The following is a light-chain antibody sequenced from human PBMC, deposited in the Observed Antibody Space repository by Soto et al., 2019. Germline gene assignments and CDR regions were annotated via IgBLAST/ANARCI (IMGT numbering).Light chain of an antibody. J-gene: IGKJ2*01. V-gene: IGKV3-15*01. Sequence: EIVMTQSPATLSVSPGERATLPCRASQSVSSDLAWYQQKPGQAPRLLIYGASTRVTGIPDRFSGSGSGTEFTLTISSLQSEDFAVYYCQHYNNWPPEYTFGQGTKLEIK. CDR3: QHYNNWPPEYT. CDR2: GAS. CDR1: QSVSSD.